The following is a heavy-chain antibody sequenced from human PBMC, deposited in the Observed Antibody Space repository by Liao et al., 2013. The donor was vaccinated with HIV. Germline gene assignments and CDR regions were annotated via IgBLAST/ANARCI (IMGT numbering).Heavy chain of an antibody. Sequence: QLQLQESGPGLVKPSETLSLTCTVSGGSISSSSYYWGWIRQPPGKGLEWIGSIYYSGSTYYNPSLKSRVTISVDTSKNQFSLKLSSVTAADTAVYYCARELGPEGYSYGRANYFDYWGQGTLVTVSS. CDR1: GGSISSSSYY. CDR3: ARELGPEGYSYGRANYFDY. V-gene: IGHV4-39*07. CDR2: IYYSGST. J-gene: IGHJ4*02. D-gene: IGHD5-18*01.